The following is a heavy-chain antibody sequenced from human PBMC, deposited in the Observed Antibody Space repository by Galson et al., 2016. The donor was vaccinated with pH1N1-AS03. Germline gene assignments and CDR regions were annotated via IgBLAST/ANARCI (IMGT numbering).Heavy chain of an antibody. V-gene: IGHV3-33*01. J-gene: IGHJ4*02. CDR1: GFTFRDYG. D-gene: IGHD5-24*01. CDR3: ARDRPNYNVYLDH. CDR2: IWYDGSNK. Sequence: LRLSCAASGFTFRDYGFHWVRQAPGKGLEWVAVIWYDGSNKNYVGSVKGRFIVSRDNSNDTLYLQMNSLRAEDTAVYYCARDRPNYNVYLDHWGQGILVTVSS.